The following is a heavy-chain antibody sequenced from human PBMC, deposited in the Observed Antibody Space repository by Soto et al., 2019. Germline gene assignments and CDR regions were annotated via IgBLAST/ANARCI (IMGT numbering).Heavy chain of an antibody. D-gene: IGHD3-3*01. V-gene: IGHV4-61*01. CDR2: IYYSGST. J-gene: IGHJ5*02. CDR3: ARDLIHYDFWSGYHNWFDP. CDR1: GGSVSSGSYY. Sequence: KTSETLSLTCTVSGGSVSSGSYYWSWIRQPPGKGLEWIGYIYYSGSTNYNPSLKSRVTISVDTSKNQFSLKLSSVTAADTAVYYCARDLIHYDFWSGYHNWFDPWGQGTLVTSPQ.